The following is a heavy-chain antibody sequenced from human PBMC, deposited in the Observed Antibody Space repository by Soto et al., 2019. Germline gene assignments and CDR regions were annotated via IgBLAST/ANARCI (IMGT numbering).Heavy chain of an antibody. D-gene: IGHD2-15*01. CDR1: GLTFSNAW. CDR2: IKSKTDGGRT. J-gene: IGHJ6*02. Sequence: GGSLRLSCAASGLTFSNAWMSWVRQAPGKGLEWVGRIKSKTDGGRTDYAAPVKGRFTISRDDSKNTLYLQMNSLKTGDTAVYYCTSPYRVRMLVYYYYGTDAWGQGTTVTVSS. V-gene: IGHV3-15*01. CDR3: TSPYRVRMLVYYYYGTDA.